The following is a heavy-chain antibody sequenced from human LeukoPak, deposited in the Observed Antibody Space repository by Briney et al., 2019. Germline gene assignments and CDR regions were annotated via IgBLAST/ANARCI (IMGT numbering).Heavy chain of an antibody. CDR1: GFTFSSYG. Sequence: PGGSLRLSCAASGFTFSSYGMHWVRQAPGKGLERVAVISYDGSNKYYADSVKGRFTISRDNSKNTLYLQMNSLRAEDTAVYYCAKDLMDYYGPHWFDPWGQGTLVTVSS. CDR2: ISYDGSNK. CDR3: AKDLMDYYGPHWFDP. V-gene: IGHV3-30*18. D-gene: IGHD3-10*01. J-gene: IGHJ5*02.